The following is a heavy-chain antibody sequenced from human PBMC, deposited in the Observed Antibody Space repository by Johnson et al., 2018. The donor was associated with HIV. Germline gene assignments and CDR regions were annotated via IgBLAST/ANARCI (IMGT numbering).Heavy chain of an antibody. CDR2: ISYAGSNK. V-gene: IGHV3-30-3*01. J-gene: IGHJ3*02. CDR3: ARVTMIVVVMQAFDI. Sequence: QVQLVESGGGVVQPGRSLRLSCAASGFTFSSYAMHWVRQAPGKGLEWVEVISYAGSNKYYADSVKGRFTISRDNSKNTLYLQMNSLRAEDTAVYYCARVTMIVVVMQAFDIWGQGTMVTVSS. CDR1: GFTFSSYA. D-gene: IGHD3-22*01.